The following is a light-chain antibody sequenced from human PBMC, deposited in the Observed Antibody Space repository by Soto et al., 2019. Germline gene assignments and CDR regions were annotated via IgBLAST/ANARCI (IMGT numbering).Light chain of an antibody. CDR1: QSVSSY. CDR2: DAS. J-gene: IGKJ2*01. Sequence: EIVLTQSPATLSLSPGEGATLSCRASQSVSSYLAWYQQKPGQAPRLLIYDASNRATGIPARFSGSGSGTDFTLTISSLAPEDFAVYYCQQRINWPPSYTFGQGTNLEIK. CDR3: QQRINWPPSYT. V-gene: IGKV3-11*01.